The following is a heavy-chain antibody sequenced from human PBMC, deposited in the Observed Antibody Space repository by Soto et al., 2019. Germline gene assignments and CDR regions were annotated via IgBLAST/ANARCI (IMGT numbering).Heavy chain of an antibody. J-gene: IGHJ4*02. CDR2: IYSGGSA. D-gene: IGHD3-16*01. V-gene: IGHV3-53*02. CDR3: AGWGRGNGGGGDEY. CDR1: GFTVSNNY. Sequence: EVQLVETGGGLIQPGGSLRLSCAASGFTVSNNYMSWVRQAPGKGLERASVIYSGGSAYYADSVKGRFTISRDNSKNTLYLPLISLRADDPAVYYCAGWGRGNGGGGDEYWGPRTLVPVS.